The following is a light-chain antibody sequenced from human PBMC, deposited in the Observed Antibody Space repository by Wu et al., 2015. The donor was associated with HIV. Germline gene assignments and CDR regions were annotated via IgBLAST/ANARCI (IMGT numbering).Light chain of an antibody. CDR3: QQYNDWPRHT. CDR1: QSVNTY. V-gene: IGKV3-11*01. CDR2: DAT. Sequence: EIVLTQSPVTLSLSPGEGATLSCRASQSVNTYLAWYQQKPGQAPRLLIYDATHRATGIPARFSGRGSGTQFTLTINSMQSEDFAIYYCQQYNDWPRHTFGQGTKLEI. J-gene: IGKJ2*01.